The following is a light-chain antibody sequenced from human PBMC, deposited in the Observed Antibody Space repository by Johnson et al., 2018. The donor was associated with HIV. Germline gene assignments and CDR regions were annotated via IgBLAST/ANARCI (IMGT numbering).Light chain of an antibody. CDR2: DNN. J-gene: IGLJ1*01. CDR1: SSNIGNNY. V-gene: IGLV1-51*01. Sequence: QSVLTQPPSVSAAPGQKVTISCSGSSSNIGNNYVSWYQQLPGTAPKLLIYDNNKRPSGIPDRFSASNAGTSATLRITGLHTGDEADYYCATWDSSLSGGVFGTGTKVTVL. CDR3: ATWDSSLSGGV.